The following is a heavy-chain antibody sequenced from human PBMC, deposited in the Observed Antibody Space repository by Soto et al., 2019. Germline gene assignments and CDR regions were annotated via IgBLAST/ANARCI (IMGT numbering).Heavy chain of an antibody. V-gene: IGHV4-30-4*01. CDR2: IYYSGST. D-gene: IGHD3-22*01. CDR3: ARFGRDRYYSDSSGSDAFDI. CDR1: GGSISSGDYY. J-gene: IGHJ3*02. Sequence: SETLSLTCTVSGGSISSGDYYWSWIRQPPGKGLEWIGYIYYSGSTYYNPSLKSRVTISVDTSKNQFSLKLSSVTAADTAVYYCARFGRDRYYSDSSGSDAFDIWGQGTMVT.